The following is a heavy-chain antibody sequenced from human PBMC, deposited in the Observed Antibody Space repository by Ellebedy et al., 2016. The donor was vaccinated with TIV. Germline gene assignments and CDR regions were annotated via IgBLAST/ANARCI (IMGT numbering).Heavy chain of an antibody. J-gene: IGHJ6*02. CDR1: EFTFSSYS. V-gene: IGHV3-21*01. Sequence: GGSLRLSCAASEFTFSSYSMNWVRQAPGKGLEWVSSISSSSSYIYYGDSVKGRFTISRDNAKNSLYLQMNSLRAEDTAVYYCARDPGYYYYGMDVWGQGTTVTVSS. CDR3: ARDPGYYYYGMDV. CDR2: ISSSSSYI.